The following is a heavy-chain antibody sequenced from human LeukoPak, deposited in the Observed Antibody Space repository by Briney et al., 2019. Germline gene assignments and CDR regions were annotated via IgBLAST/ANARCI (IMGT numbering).Heavy chain of an antibody. CDR1: GCTFNCYA. CDR3: ARDYCAAEWELLDRSTGYDAFDI. V-gene: IGHV1-69*13. CDR2: IIPIFGAA. J-gene: IGHJ3*02. D-gene: IGHD1-26*01. Sequence: AVKVAVKASGCTFNCYAVSWVRPAPAQGLAWVGGIIPIFGAANYAQKFQGNITFPADESTSTAYMELSSLRSEDTAVYYCARDYCAAEWELLDRSTGYDAFDIWGQGTMVTVSS.